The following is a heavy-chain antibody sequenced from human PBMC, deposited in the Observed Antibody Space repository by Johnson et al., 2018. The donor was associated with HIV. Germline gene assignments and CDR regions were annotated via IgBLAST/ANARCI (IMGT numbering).Heavy chain of an antibody. V-gene: IGHV3-30-3*01. CDR2: ISYDGSNK. J-gene: IGHJ3*02. CDR3: ARSDYDSSGYYAFDI. Sequence: QMLLVESGVGVVQPGRSLRLSCAASGFTFSSYAMHWVRQAPGKGLEWVAVISYDGSNKYYADSVKGRFTISRDNSKNTLYLQMNSLRAGDTAVYYCARSDYDSSGYYAFDIWGQGTMVTVSS. CDR1: GFTFSSYA. D-gene: IGHD3-22*01.